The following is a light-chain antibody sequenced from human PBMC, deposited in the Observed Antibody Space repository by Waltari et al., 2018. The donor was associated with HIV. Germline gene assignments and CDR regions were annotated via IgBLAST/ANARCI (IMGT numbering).Light chain of an antibody. CDR1: SSDVGGYAS. CDR3: CSYAGTYTYVL. CDR2: EVI. V-gene: IGLV2-11*01. J-gene: IGLJ3*02. Sequence: QSALTQPRSVSGSPGQSVTISCTGTSSDVGGYASVPWYLQHPAKVPNLIIYEVIKRPSGVPDRFSGSKSGNTAALTISGLQTEDEADYFCCSYAGTYTYVLFGGGTKLTVL.